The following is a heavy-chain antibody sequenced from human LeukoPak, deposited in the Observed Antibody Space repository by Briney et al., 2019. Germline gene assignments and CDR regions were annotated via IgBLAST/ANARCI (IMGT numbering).Heavy chain of an antibody. V-gene: IGHV1-18*04. CDR3: AMSERMNDAFDI. CDR2: ISAYNGNT. D-gene: IGHD2-15*01. CDR1: GYTFTSYG. J-gene: IGHJ3*02. Sequence: ASVKVSCKASGYTFTSYGISWVRQAPGQGLEWMGWISAYNGNTNYAQKLQGRVTMTTDTSTSTAYMELRSLRSDDTAVYYSAMSERMNDAFDIWGQGTMVTVSS.